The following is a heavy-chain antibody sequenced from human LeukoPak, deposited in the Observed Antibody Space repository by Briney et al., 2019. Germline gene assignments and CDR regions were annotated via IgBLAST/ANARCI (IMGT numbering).Heavy chain of an antibody. Sequence: SETLSLTCTVPGGSISSHYWSWIRQPPGKGLEWVGYMYDSVRTKDNPSLKSRVTLSADTSKNQFSLRLSSVTAADTAVYYCATIKRGNIYGYFDFWGQGILVTVSS. CDR3: ATIKRGNIYGYFDF. D-gene: IGHD5-18*01. J-gene: IGHJ4*02. CDR2: MYDSVRT. V-gene: IGHV4-59*11. CDR1: GGSISSHY.